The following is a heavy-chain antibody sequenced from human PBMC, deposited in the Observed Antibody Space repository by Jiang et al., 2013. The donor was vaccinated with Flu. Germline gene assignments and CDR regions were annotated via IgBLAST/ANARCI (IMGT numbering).Heavy chain of an antibody. CDR2: ITWNSGKI. V-gene: IGHV3-9*01. Sequence: QLVESGEGLVQPGRSLRLSCAASGFTFDNYAMHWVRQAPGKGLEWVSGITWNSGKIAYADSVKGRFTVSRDNGRNSLYLQMNSLRSEDTALYYCTRRAYSSGWYWYFDIWGRGTLVTVSS. CDR1: GFTFDNYA. CDR3: TRRAYSSGWYWYFDI. D-gene: IGHD6-19*01. J-gene: IGHJ2*01.